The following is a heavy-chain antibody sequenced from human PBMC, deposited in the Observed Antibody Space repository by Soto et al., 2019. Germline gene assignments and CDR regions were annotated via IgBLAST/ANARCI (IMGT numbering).Heavy chain of an antibody. CDR1: GGSISSRSYY. V-gene: IGHV4-39*01. CDR3: ARQGYSGYDGMDV. CDR2: IYYSGST. J-gene: IGHJ6*02. Sequence: QLQLPESGPGLVKPSETLSLTCTVSGGSISSRSYYWAWIRQPPGKGLEWIGSIYYSGSTYSNPSLKSRVAISVDTSKNHFALKLTYVTAADTAVYYCARQGYSGYDGMDVWGQGTTVTVSS. D-gene: IGHD5-12*01.